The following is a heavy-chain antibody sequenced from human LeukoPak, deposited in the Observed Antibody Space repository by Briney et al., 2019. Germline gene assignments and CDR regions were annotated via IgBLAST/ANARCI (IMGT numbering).Heavy chain of an antibody. Sequence: GGSLRLSCAASGFTFSNYWMHWVRQAPGKGLEWVSSISSSGGSTNYADSVKGRFTISRDNSKNTLYVQMSSLRAEDTAVYYCAKADSSYTASGFDFWGQGTLVTVSS. CDR3: AKADSSYTASGFDF. CDR2: ISSSGGST. V-gene: IGHV3-23*01. D-gene: IGHD1-26*01. CDR1: GFTFSNYW. J-gene: IGHJ4*02.